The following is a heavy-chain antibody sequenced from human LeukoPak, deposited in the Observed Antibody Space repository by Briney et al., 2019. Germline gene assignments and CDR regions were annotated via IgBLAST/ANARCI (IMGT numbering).Heavy chain of an antibody. J-gene: IGHJ4*02. CDR2: INTKSGNP. CDR3: ARDLYNDGNDYTGAF. CDR1: GYTFTSYG. D-gene: IGHD3-22*01. V-gene: IGHV7-4-1*02. Sequence: GASVKVSCKASGYTFTSYGISWVRQAPGQGLEWMGWINTKSGNPTSAQDFTGRFVFSLDTSVTTAYLQINSLKTEDTAVYFCARDLYNDGNDYTGAFWGQGTLVTVSS.